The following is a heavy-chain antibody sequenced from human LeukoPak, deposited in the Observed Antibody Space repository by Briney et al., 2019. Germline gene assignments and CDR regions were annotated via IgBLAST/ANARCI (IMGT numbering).Heavy chain of an antibody. CDR3: AKDNRITIFGVVMGPHFDY. J-gene: IGHJ4*02. D-gene: IGHD3-3*01. Sequence: PGGSLRLSCAASGFTFSSHAMSWVRQAPGKGLEWVSAISGSGGSTYYADSVKGRLTISRDNSKNTLYLQMNSLRAEDTAVYYCAKDNRITIFGVVMGPHFDYWGQGTLVTVSS. CDR2: ISGSGGST. V-gene: IGHV3-23*01. CDR1: GFTFSSHA.